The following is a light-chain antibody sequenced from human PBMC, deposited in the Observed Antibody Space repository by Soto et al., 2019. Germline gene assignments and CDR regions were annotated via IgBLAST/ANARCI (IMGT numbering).Light chain of an antibody. CDR3: SSYAGSSNV. Sequence: QSVLAQPASVSGSPEQSVTISCTGTSSDVGTYNLVSWYQQHPGKAPKLMIYEVNKRPSGVPDRFSGSKSGNTASLTVSGLQAEDEADYYCSSYAGSSNVFGTGTKVTVL. J-gene: IGLJ1*01. CDR2: EVN. CDR1: SSDVGTYNL. V-gene: IGLV2-14*02.